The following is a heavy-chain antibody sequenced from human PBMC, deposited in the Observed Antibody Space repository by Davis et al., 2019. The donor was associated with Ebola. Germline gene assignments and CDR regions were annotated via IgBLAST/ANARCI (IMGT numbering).Heavy chain of an antibody. CDR2: IGGGGDDT. CDR3: AKDSRRYNQPFDY. V-gene: IGHV3-23*01. CDR1: GFTFNYYA. Sequence: GGSLRLSCAASGFTFNYYAMGWVRQAPGKGLEWVSLIGGGGDDTYYPDSVNGRFTISRDNSKNMLFLQMNSLRGEDTAVYYCAKDSRRYNQPFDYWGQGTLVTVSS. J-gene: IGHJ4*02. D-gene: IGHD5-18*01.